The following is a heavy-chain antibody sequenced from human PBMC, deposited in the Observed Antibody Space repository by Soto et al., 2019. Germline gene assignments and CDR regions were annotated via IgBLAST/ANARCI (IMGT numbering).Heavy chain of an antibody. CDR1: GCTFTRYG. Sequence: ASVKVSCKASGCTFTRYGISWVRQAPGQGLEWMGWISGYNGDTKYAQKFQGRVTMTVDTFTTTAYMELRSLTSDDRAVYYCAKNGQPPYYFYGMDVWGQGTTVTAP. CDR2: ISGYNGDT. J-gene: IGHJ6*02. CDR3: AKNGQPPYYFYGMDV. D-gene: IGHD2-8*01. V-gene: IGHV1-18*01.